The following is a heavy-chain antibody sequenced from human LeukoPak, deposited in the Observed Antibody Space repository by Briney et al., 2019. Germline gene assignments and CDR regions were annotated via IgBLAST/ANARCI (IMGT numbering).Heavy chain of an antibody. V-gene: IGHV7-4-1*02. CDR1: GYTFTSYA. CDR3: ARLPWPYGDYEERDY. CDR2: INTNTGNP. Sequence: ASVKVSCKASGYTFTSYAMNWVRQAPGQGLEWMGWINTNTGNPTYAQGFTGRFVFSLDTSVSTAYLQISSLKAEDTAVYYCARLPWPYGDYEERDYWGQGTLVTVSS. J-gene: IGHJ4*02. D-gene: IGHD4-17*01.